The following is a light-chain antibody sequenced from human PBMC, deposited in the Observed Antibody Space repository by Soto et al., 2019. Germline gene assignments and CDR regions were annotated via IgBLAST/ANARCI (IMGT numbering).Light chain of an antibody. J-gene: IGKJ2*01. Sequence: EIVLTQSPGTLSLSPGERATLSCRASQSVSSSYLAWYQQKPGQAPRLLIYDASSRATGIPDRFSGSGSGTDFSLTICRLEPEDFAVYFCQQYGSSPYTLGQGTMREIK. CDR3: QQYGSSPYT. CDR1: QSVSSSY. V-gene: IGKV3-20*01. CDR2: DAS.